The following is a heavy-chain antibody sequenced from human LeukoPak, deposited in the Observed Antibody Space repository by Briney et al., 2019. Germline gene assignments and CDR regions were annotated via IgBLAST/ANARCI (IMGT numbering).Heavy chain of an antibody. V-gene: IGHV1-2*02. Sequence: SVKVSFKSSGYTFTGYYIHWVRQSPGQGLEWMVWINPNICCTNYSQKFQVRGTMTMYTSISTAYMELSRLRSDDRAVYSCNSVGDSIDSWGQGTLVTVSS. J-gene: IGHJ4*02. CDR3: NSVGDSIDS. CDR2: INPNICCT. D-gene: IGHD3-10*01. CDR1: GYTFTGYY.